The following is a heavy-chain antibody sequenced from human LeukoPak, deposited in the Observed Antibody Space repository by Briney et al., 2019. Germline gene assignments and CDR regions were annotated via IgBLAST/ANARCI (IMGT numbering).Heavy chain of an antibody. CDR1: GFTFSNYA. CDR3: AKGCSYTNCYTSDY. J-gene: IGHJ4*02. Sequence: GGSLRPSCAASGFTFSNYAMTWVRQAPGKGLEWVSAISGSGDSTHYADSVKGRFTISRDNSKNTLYLQMNSLRAEDTAVYYCAKGCSYTNCYTSDYWGQGTLVTVSS. D-gene: IGHD2-2*02. CDR2: ISGSGDST. V-gene: IGHV3-23*01.